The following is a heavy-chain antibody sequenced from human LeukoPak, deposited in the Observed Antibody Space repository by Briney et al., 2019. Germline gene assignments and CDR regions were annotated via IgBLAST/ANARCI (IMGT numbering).Heavy chain of an antibody. V-gene: IGHV3-33*01. D-gene: IGHD4-11*01. CDR2: IWYDGSNK. J-gene: IGHJ4*02. CDR3: ARDLDYSTGFDY. CDR1: GFTFSSYG. Sequence: PGRSLRLSCAASGFTFSSYGMHWVRQAPGKGLEWVAVIWYDGSNKYYADSVKGRFTISRDNSKNTLYLQMNSLRAEDTAVYYCARDLDYSTGFDYWGQGTLVTVSS.